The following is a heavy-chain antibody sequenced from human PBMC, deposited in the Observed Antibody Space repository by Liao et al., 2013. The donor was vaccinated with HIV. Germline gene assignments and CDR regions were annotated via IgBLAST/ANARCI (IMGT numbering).Heavy chain of an antibody. V-gene: IGHV4-4*07. Sequence: QLQLQEPGPGLVKPSETLSLTCNVSGGSISSYYWSWIRQPAGKGLEWIGRIYSSGSANYNPSLKSRVTISVDTSKNQFSLELSSVTAADTAVYFCAREIRGTYFDSWGQGTPVTVSS. CDR2: IYSSGSA. J-gene: IGHJ4*02. D-gene: IGHD3-10*01. CDR1: GGSISSYY. CDR3: AREIRGTYFDS.